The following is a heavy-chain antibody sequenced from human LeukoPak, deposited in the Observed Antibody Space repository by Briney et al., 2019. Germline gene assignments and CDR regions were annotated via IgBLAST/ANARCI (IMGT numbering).Heavy chain of an antibody. CDR3: ARDRVDYYDSSGYSNWFDP. D-gene: IGHD3-22*01. CDR2: IIPIFGTA. V-gene: IGHV1-69*06. J-gene: IGHJ5*02. CDR1: GGTFSSYA. Sequence: SVKVSCKASGGTFSSYAISWVRQAPGQGLEWMGGIIPIFGTANYAQKFQGRVTITADKSTSTAYMELSSLRSEDTAVYYCARDRVDYYDSSGYSNWFDPWGQGTLVTVSS.